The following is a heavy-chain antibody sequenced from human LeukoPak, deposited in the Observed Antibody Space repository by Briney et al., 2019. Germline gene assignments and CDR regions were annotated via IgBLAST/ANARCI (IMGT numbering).Heavy chain of an antibody. CDR2: ISSSSSYI. CDR1: GFTFSSYS. V-gene: IGHV3-21*01. Sequence: GGSLRLSCAASGFTFSSYSMNWVRQAPGKGLEWVSSISSSSSYIYYADSVKGRFTISRDNAKNSLYLQMNSLRAEDTAVYYCAKDPYLYGSGSYFDYWGQGTLVTVSS. D-gene: IGHD3-10*01. J-gene: IGHJ4*02. CDR3: AKDPYLYGSGSYFDY.